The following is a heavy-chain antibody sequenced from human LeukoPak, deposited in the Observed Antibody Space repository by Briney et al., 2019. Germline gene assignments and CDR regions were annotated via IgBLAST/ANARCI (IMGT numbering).Heavy chain of an antibody. Sequence: GGSLRLSCAASGFTFSVLGINWVRQAPGKGLEWVSAISPGGETPYYADSVKGRFTISRDNAKNSLYLQMNSLRAEDTAVYYCARDFHRRLYDSSGYYPYWGQGTLVTVSS. J-gene: IGHJ4*02. CDR2: ISPGGETP. CDR1: GFTFSVLG. CDR3: ARDFHRRLYDSSGYYPY. V-gene: IGHV3-48*01. D-gene: IGHD3-22*01.